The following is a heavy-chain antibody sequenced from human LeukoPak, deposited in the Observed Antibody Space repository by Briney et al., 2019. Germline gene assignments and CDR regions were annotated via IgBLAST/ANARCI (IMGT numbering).Heavy chain of an antibody. Sequence: PEASVKVSCKPPGYTFTSYDISWVRQATGQGLEWIGWMNPNSGNTAYAQKFQGRVTITRNTSISTAYMELSSLRSEDTAVYYCAREDYYDSGSNDYWGQGTLVTVSS. J-gene: IGHJ4*02. V-gene: IGHV1-8*03. D-gene: IGHD3-22*01. CDR1: GYTFTSYD. CDR2: MNPNSGNT. CDR3: AREDYYDSGSNDY.